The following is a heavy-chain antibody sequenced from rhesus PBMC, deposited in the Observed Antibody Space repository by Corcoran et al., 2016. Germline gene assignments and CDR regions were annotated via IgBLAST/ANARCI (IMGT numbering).Heavy chain of an antibody. CDR3: ARMTTVTNIDY. J-gene: IGHJ4*01. Sequence: QVQLQESGPGLVKPSETLSLTCAVSGYSISSGYCWGWIRQPPGKGLEWIGQIYGGSGSTYYNPSLKSRVTVSKDTSKNQFSLKLSSVTAADTAVYYCARMTTVTNIDYWGQGVLVTVSS. V-gene: IGHV4-127*01. CDR1: GYSISSGYC. D-gene: IGHD4-35*01. CDR2: IYGGSGST.